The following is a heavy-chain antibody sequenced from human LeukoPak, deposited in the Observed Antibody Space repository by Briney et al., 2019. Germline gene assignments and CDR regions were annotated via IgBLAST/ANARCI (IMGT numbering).Heavy chain of an antibody. CDR3: ARDSNDFWTAYSDN. V-gene: IGHV4-4*07. J-gene: IGHJ4*02. Sequence: SETLSLTCTVSGDSITSFYWSWIRQPAGKGLEWIGRLYPSGSTNYNSSLKSRVTMSVDTSKNQFSLNLKSVTAADTAMYYCARDSNDFWTAYSDNWGPGSLVTVSS. CDR2: LYPSGST. CDR1: GDSITSFY. D-gene: IGHD3/OR15-3a*01.